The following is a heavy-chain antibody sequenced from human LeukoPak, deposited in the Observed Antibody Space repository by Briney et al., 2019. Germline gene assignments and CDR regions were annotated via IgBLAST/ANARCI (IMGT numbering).Heavy chain of an antibody. CDR3: AKGRGIVVVSPFDY. Sequence: GGSLRLSCAASGFTFDDYAMHWVRQAPGKGLEWVSLISGDGGSTYYADSVKGRFTISRDNSKNSLYLQMNSLRTDDTALYYCAKGRGIVVVSPFDYWGQGTLVTVSS. J-gene: IGHJ4*02. CDR1: GFTFDDYA. D-gene: IGHD3-22*01. V-gene: IGHV3-43*02. CDR2: ISGDGGST.